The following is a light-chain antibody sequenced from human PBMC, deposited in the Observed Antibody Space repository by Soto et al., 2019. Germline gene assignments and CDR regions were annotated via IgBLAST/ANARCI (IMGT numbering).Light chain of an antibody. CDR3: CSSAPESTYV. Sequence: QSALAQPASVSGSPGQSITISCTGTSDDVGAYNSVSWYQQLPHKAPQVILYKGTQRPSGVSSRFSDSTSGNAASLAISGLQADDGADYFCCSSAPESTYVFGTGTKVTVL. CDR2: KGT. J-gene: IGLJ1*01. CDR1: SDDVGAYNS. V-gene: IGLV2-23*01.